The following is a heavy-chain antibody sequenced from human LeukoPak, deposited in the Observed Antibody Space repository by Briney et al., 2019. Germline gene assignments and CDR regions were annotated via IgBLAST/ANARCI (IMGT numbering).Heavy chain of an antibody. CDR1: GGSISSSNW. Sequence: SGTLSLTCAVSGGSISSSNWWSWVRQPPGKGLEWIGEINHSGSTNYNPSLKSRVTISVDTSKNQFSLKLSSVTAADTAVYYCARSDYQQLVLRYYYYMDVWGKGTTVTISS. CDR2: INHSGST. D-gene: IGHD6-13*01. V-gene: IGHV4-4*02. CDR3: ARSDYQQLVLRYYYYMDV. J-gene: IGHJ6*03.